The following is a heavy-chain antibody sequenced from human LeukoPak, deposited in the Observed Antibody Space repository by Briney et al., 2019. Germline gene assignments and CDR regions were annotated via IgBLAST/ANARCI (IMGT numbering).Heavy chain of an antibody. CDR2: INHSGST. D-gene: IGHD3-10*01. V-gene: IGHV4-34*01. Sequence: SETLSLTCAVYGGSFSGYYWSWIRQPPGKGLEWIGEINHSGSTNYNPSLKSRVIISIDTSKNQFSLKLSSVTAADTAVYYCARLRAYGSGREAFDIWGQGTMVTVSS. CDR3: ARLRAYGSGREAFDI. CDR1: GGSFSGYY. J-gene: IGHJ3*02.